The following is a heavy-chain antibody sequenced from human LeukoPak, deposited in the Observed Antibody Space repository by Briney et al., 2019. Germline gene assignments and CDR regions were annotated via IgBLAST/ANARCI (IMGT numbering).Heavy chain of an antibody. Sequence: GASVKVSCKASGGTFSSYAINWVRQAPGQGLEWMGGIIPIFGTANYAQKFQGRVTITADKSTSTAYMELSSLRSEDTAVYYCATEDYYGSGRLSYYGMDVWGKGTTVTVSS. V-gene: IGHV1-69*06. CDR3: ATEDYYGSGRLSYYGMDV. J-gene: IGHJ6*04. D-gene: IGHD3-10*01. CDR1: GGTFSSYA. CDR2: IIPIFGTA.